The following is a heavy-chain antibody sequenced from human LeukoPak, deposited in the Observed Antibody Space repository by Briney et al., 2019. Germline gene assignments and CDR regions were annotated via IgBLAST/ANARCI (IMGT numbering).Heavy chain of an antibody. CDR2: IYHSGST. D-gene: IGHD1-1*01. J-gene: IGHJ5*02. CDR1: GGSISSGGYY. V-gene: IGHV4-30-2*01. CDR3: ARQLGPLDWFDP. Sequence: SETLSLTCTVSGGSISSGGYYWSWIRQPPGKGLEWIGYIYHSGSTYYNPSLKSRVTISVDTSKNQFSLKLSSVTAADTAVHYCARQLGPLDWFDPWGQGTLVTVSS.